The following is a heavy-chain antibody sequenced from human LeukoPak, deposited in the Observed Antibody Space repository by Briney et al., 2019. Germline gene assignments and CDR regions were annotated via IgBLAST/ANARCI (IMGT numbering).Heavy chain of an antibody. D-gene: IGHD1-26*01. CDR1: GGSFSGYY. Sequence: SETLSLTCAVYGGSFSGYYWNWIRQTPAKGMEWIGEVNESGGTNISPSLRSRVILSVDTSKNQFSLKFCARGQGATVPQVGKNWFDPWGQGTRVTVSS. CDR3: KNWFDP. CDR2: VNESGGT. J-gene: IGHJ5*02. V-gene: IGHV4-34*01.